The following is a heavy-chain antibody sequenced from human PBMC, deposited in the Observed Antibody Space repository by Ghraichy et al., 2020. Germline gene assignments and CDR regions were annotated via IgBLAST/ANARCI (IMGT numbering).Heavy chain of an antibody. V-gene: IGHV4-34*01. CDR3: ARFNYGSGKQIDY. J-gene: IGHJ4*02. Sequence: TLSLTCAVYGGSFSGYYWSWIRQPPGKGLEWVGEINHSGSTNYNPSLKSRVTISVDTSKNQFSLKLSSVTAADTAVYYCARFNYGSGKQIDYWGQGTLVTVSS. CDR2: INHSGST. D-gene: IGHD3-10*01. CDR1: GGSFSGYY.